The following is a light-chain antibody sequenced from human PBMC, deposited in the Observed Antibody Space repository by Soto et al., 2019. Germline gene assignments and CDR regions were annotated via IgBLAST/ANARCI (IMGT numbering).Light chain of an antibody. CDR1: SSDVGGYNY. J-gene: IGLJ2*01. CDR3: SSYTSSSNVV. V-gene: IGLV2-14*01. CDR2: EVS. Sequence: QSVLTQPASVSGSPGQSITISCTGTSSDVGGYNYVSWYQQHPGKAPKLMIYEVSNRPSGVSNRFSGSKSGNTASLTISRLQAEDEADYYCSSYTSSSNVVFGGGTKVTVL.